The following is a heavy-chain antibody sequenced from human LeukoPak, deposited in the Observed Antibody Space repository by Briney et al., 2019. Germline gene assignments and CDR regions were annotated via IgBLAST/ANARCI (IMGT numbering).Heavy chain of an antibody. J-gene: IGHJ3*02. Sequence: GASVKVSCKASGYTFTGYYMHWVRQAPGQGLEWMGWINHNSGGTNYAQKFQGRVTMTRDTSISTAYMELSRLRSDDTAVYYCARVLIAAAGPDAFDIWGQGTMVTVSS. V-gene: IGHV1-2*02. CDR1: GYTFTGYY. D-gene: IGHD6-13*01. CDR2: INHNSGGT. CDR3: ARVLIAAAGPDAFDI.